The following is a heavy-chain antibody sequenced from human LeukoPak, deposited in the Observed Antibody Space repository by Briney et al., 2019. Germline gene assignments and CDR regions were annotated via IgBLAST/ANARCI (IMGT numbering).Heavy chain of an antibody. CDR2: IIPILGIA. CDR3: ARVGSSGSPIDY. Sequence: ASVKVSCKASGGTFSSYAISWVRQAPGQGLEWMGRIIPILGIANYAQKFQGRVTITADKSTSTAYMELSSLRSEDTAVYYCARVGSSGSPIDYWGQGTLVTVSS. V-gene: IGHV1-69*04. D-gene: IGHD6-19*01. J-gene: IGHJ4*02. CDR1: GGTFSSYA.